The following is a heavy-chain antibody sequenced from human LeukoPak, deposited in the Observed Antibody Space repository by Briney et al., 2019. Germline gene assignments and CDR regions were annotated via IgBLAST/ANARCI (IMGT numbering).Heavy chain of an antibody. D-gene: IGHD2-15*01. J-gene: IGHJ3*02. CDR3: ARDTSGGSCGI. CDR2: IYTSGST. V-gene: IGHV4-4*07. Sequence: SETLSLTCAVSGYSFSSGYYWSWIRQPAGKGLEWIGRIYTSGSTNYNPSLKSRVTMSVDTSKNQVSLKLSSVTAAATAVYYCARDTSGGSCGIWGQGTMVTVSS. CDR1: GYSFSSGYY.